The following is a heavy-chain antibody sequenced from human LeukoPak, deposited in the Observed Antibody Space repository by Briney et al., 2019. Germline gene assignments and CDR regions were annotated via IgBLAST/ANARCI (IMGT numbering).Heavy chain of an antibody. CDR1: GGTFSSYA. J-gene: IGHJ5*02. Sequence: GASVKVSCKASGGTFSSYAISWVRQAPGQGLEWMGRIIPILGIANYAQKFQGRVTITADKSTSTAYMELSSLRSEDTAVYYCARAPLEEDYYDSSGYYPWGQGTLVTVSS. V-gene: IGHV1-69*04. CDR3: ARAPLEEDYYDSSGYYP. D-gene: IGHD3-22*01. CDR2: IIPILGIA.